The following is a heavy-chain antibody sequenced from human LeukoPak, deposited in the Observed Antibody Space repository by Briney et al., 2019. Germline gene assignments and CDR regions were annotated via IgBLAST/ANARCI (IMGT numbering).Heavy chain of an antibody. CDR2: IYVTGT. CDR3: ARHNGGGIEDMDV. J-gene: IGHJ6*03. D-gene: IGHD3-16*02. CDR1: GGSIGTYY. Sequence: SETLSLTCTVSGGSIGTYYWSWIRQSPGKGLEWIGYIYVTGTRYNPYLQSRVTISVDRSRNQFFLKMSSVTAADTAVYYCARHNGGGIEDMDVWGKGTKVIVSS. V-gene: IGHV4-59*08.